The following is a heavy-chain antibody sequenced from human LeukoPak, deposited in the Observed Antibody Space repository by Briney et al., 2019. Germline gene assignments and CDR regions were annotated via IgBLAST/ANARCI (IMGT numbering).Heavy chain of an antibody. CDR3: AREMVEGSGSYYLYYYYYYMDV. D-gene: IGHD3-10*01. V-gene: IGHV3-21*01. Sequence: GGSLRLSCAASGFTFSSYSMSWVRQAPGKGLEWVSCISSTSKYKYYADSVKGRFTVSRDNAKNSLSLQMNSLRADDTAVYYCAREMVEGSGSYYLYYYYYYMDVWGKGTTVTISS. CDR1: GFTFSSYS. CDR2: ISSTSKYK. J-gene: IGHJ6*03.